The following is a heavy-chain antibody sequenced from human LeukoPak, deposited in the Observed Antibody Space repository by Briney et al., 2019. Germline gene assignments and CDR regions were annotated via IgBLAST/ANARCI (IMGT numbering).Heavy chain of an antibody. CDR3: ARDLYSSSWLEDY. CDR2: ISTYSGNT. D-gene: IGHD6-13*01. V-gene: IGHV1-18*01. CDR1: GYTFTNYG. J-gene: IGHJ4*02. Sequence: ASVKVSCKASGYTFTNYGISWVRQAPGQGLEWMGWISTYSGNTNYAQKLQSRVTMTTDTSTSTAYMELRSLRSDDTAVYYCARDLYSSSWLEDYWGQGTLVTVSS.